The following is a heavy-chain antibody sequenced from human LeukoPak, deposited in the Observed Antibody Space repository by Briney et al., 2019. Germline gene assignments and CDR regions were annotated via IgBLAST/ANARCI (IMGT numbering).Heavy chain of an antibody. D-gene: IGHD1-26*01. J-gene: IGHJ4*02. Sequence: GGSLRLSCAASGFTFSSYSMNWVRQAPGKGLEWVLYISSSSSTIYYADSVKGRSTISRDNAKNSLYLQMNSLRAEDTAVYYCARGRFGGSYSYWGQGTLVTVSS. CDR3: ARGRFGGSYSY. V-gene: IGHV3-48*01. CDR1: GFTFSSYS. CDR2: ISSSSSTI.